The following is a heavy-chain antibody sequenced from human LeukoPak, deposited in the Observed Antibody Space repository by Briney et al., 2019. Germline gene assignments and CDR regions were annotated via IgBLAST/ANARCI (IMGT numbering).Heavy chain of an antibody. J-gene: IGHJ3*02. V-gene: IGHV3-15*01. CDR1: GFIFSNAW. D-gene: IGHD3-10*01. CDR2: IKSKSDGGTT. Sequence: GESLRLSCAASGFIFSNAWVSWVRQAPGKGLECVGRIKSKSDGGTTEYAAPVKGRFSISRDDSKNTLYLQMNSLKTDDTAVYYCTFYTSGRFDIWGQGTMVTVSS. CDR3: TFYTSGRFDI.